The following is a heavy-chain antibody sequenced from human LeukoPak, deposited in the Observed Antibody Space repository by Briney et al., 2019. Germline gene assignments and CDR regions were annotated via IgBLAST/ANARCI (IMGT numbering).Heavy chain of an antibody. CDR2: INHSGST. J-gene: IGHJ4*02. D-gene: IGHD5-24*01. CDR1: GGSFSGYY. CDR3: ALRDGLFDY. V-gene: IGHV4-34*01. Sequence: SETLSLTCAVYGGSFSGYYWSWIRQPPGKGLEWIGEINHSGSTNYNPSLKSRVTISVDTSKNQFSLKLSSVTAVDTAVYYCALRDGLFDYWGQGTLVTVSS.